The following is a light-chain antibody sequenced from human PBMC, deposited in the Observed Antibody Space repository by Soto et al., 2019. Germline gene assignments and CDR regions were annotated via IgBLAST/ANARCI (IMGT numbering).Light chain of an antibody. CDR2: DVS. J-gene: IGLJ2*01. CDR1: SSDVGGYNY. V-gene: IGLV2-14*01. Sequence: QSALTQPASVSGSPGQSITISCTGTSSDVGGYNYVSWYQQHPGKAPQLMIYDVSNRPSGVSNRFSGSKSGNTASLTISGLQAEDEADYYCSSYTSSSTLCVVFGGGTKLTVL. CDR3: SSYTSSSTLCVV.